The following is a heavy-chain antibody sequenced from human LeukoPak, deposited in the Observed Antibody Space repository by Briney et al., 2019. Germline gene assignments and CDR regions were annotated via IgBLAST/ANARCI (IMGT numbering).Heavy chain of an antibody. CDR3: ARTTEGGYTYDYFYYYYMDV. CDR2: IYDSEKT. Sequence: PSETLSLTCSVSGVSIKSSSYYWGWIRQPPGKGLEWIGSIYDSEKTYYNPSLKSRVTISLDTSTNQFSLQLTSVTAAADTATYYCARTTEGGYTYDYFYYYYMDVWGKGTTVTISS. CDR1: GVSIKSSSYY. V-gene: IGHV4-39*01. D-gene: IGHD5-18*01. J-gene: IGHJ6*03.